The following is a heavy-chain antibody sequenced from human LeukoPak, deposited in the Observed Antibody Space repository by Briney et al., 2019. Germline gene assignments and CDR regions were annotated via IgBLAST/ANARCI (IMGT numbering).Heavy chain of an antibody. Sequence: PGGSLRLSCAASGFTFSRYWMSWVRQAPGKGLEWVANIKKDGSEKYYVDSVKGRFTISRDYAKNSLYLQMNSLRAEDMALYYCAKDRSKYSSSWLDYWGQGTLVTVSS. CDR2: IKKDGSEK. J-gene: IGHJ4*02. D-gene: IGHD6-13*01. CDR1: GFTFSRYW. V-gene: IGHV3-7*03. CDR3: AKDRSKYSSSWLDY.